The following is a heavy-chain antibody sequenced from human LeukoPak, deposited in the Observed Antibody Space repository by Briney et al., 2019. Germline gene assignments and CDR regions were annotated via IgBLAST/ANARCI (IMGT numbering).Heavy chain of an antibody. CDR2: MNPNSGNT. CDR1: GYTFTSYD. Sequence: ASVKVSCKASGYTFTSYDINWVRQATGQGLEWMGWMNPNSGNTGYAQKFQGRVTMTRNTSISTAYMELSSLRSEDTAVYYCAGGVIVVVPAAGFDPWGQGTLVTVSS. CDR3: AGGVIVVVPAAGFDP. J-gene: IGHJ5*02. V-gene: IGHV1-8*01. D-gene: IGHD2-2*01.